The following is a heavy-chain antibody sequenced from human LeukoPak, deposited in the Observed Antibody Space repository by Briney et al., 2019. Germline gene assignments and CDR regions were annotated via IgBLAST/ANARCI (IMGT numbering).Heavy chain of an antibody. CDR2: IYYGGST. CDR1: GGSISSYY. D-gene: IGHD2-2*01. J-gene: IGHJ5*02. CDR3: ARNSFPCTSCYHIGNWFDP. V-gene: IGHV4-59*01. Sequence: SETLSLTCTVSGGSISSYYWSWIRQPPGKGLEWIGYIYYGGSTNYNPSLKSRVTISVDTSKNQFSLKLSSVTAADTAVYYCARNSFPCTSCYHIGNWFDPWGQGTLVTVSS.